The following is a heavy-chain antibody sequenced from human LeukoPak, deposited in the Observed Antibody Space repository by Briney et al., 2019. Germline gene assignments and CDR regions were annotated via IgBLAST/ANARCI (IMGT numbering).Heavy chain of an antibody. Sequence: PGGSLRLSCAASGFTVSSNYMSWVRQAPGKGLEWVSVIYSGDSIYYADSVKGRFTISRDNSKNTLYLQMNSLRAEDTAVYYCARAGYYGDHDYWGQGTLVTVSS. J-gene: IGHJ4*02. D-gene: IGHD4-17*01. CDR2: IYSGDSI. V-gene: IGHV3-66*02. CDR1: GFTVSSNY. CDR3: ARAGYYGDHDY.